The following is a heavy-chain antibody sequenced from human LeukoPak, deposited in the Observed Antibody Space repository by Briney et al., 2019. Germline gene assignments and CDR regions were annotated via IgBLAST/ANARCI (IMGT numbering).Heavy chain of an antibody. D-gene: IGHD3-10*01. J-gene: IGHJ5*02. Sequence: RSLRLSCAASGFTFSSYGMHWVRQAPGKGLEWVAVISYDGSNKYYADSVKGRFTTSRDNSKNTLYLQMNSLRAEDTAVYYCAKDYYYGSGPGWFDPWGQGTLVTVSS. CDR3: AKDYYYGSGPGWFDP. V-gene: IGHV3-30*18. CDR2: ISYDGSNK. CDR1: GFTFSSYG.